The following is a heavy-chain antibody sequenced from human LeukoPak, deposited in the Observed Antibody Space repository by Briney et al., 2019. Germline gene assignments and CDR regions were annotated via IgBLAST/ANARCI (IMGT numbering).Heavy chain of an antibody. CDR1: GGSFSGYY. D-gene: IGHD6-13*01. V-gene: IGHV4-34*01. J-gene: IGHJ4*02. CDR3: ARGRGRQQLVPFDY. CDR2: INHSGST. Sequence: SETLSLTCAVYGGSFSGYYWSWIRQPPGEGLEWIGEINHSGSTSYNPSIKSRVTISVDTSKNQFSLKLSSVTAADTAVYYCARGRGRQQLVPFDYWGQGTLVTVSS.